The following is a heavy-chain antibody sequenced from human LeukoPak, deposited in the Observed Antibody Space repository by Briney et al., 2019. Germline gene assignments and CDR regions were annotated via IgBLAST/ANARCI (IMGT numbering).Heavy chain of an antibody. Sequence: ASVKVSCKASENTFTNYYMHWVRQAPGQGLEWLGIINPNGGRTAYAQNFLGRVSMTRDTSTTTVYMELSSLRSDDTAVYYCARDMSTAVTPISYAFDVWGQGTMVTVSS. V-gene: IGHV1-46*01. J-gene: IGHJ3*01. CDR3: ARDMSTAVTPISYAFDV. CDR2: INPNGGRT. CDR1: ENTFTNYY. D-gene: IGHD4-23*01.